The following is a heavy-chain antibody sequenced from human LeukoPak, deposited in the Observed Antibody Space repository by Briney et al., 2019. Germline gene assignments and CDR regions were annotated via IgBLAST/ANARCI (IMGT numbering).Heavy chain of an antibody. CDR2: INPSGGST. V-gene: IGHV1-46*01. Sequence: GASVKVSCKASGYTFTSYHIHWVRQARGQGLEWMGIINPSGGSTTYAQRFQGRVTMTRDTSTSTVHMELSSLRSEDTAVYYCARVATVTTGDYWGQGTQVTVSS. J-gene: IGHJ4*02. D-gene: IGHD4-17*01. CDR3: ARVATVTTGDY. CDR1: GYTFTSYH.